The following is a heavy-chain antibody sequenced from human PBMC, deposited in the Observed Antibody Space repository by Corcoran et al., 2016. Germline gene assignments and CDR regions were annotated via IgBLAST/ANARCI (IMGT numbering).Heavy chain of an antibody. Sequence: VQLVQSGAEVQKPGASVKVSCKASGYTFSSYHMHWVRQAPGQGLDWMGIINPGGGSTNYAQEFQGRVTMTSDTSTDTVYMELSSLRSEDTAVYYCARKRGSSSSLDYWGQGTLVTVSS. V-gene: IGHV1-46*01. CDR1: GYTFSSYH. CDR3: ARKRGSSSSLDY. J-gene: IGHJ4*02. D-gene: IGHD6-6*01. CDR2: INPGGGST.